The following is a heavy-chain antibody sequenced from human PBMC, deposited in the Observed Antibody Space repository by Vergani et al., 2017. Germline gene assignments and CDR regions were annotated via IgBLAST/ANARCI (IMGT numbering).Heavy chain of an antibody. CDR2: IYPGDSDT. CDR1: GYSFTSYW. D-gene: IGHD4-17*01. V-gene: IGHV5-51*01. J-gene: IGHJ3*02. Sequence: EVQLVQSGAEVKKPGESLKISCKGSGYSFTSYWIGWVRQMPGEGLEWMGIIYPGDSDTRYSPSFQGQFTISADKSISTAYLQWSSLKASDTAMYYCARATVTTLSEEGWSAFDIWGQGTMVTVSS. CDR3: ARATVTTLSEEGWSAFDI.